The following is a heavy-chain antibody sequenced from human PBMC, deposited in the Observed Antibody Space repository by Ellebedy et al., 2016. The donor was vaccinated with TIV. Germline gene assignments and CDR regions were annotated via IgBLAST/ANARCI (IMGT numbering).Heavy chain of an antibody. J-gene: IGHJ3*02. CDR1: GFTFDDYG. D-gene: IGHD3-10*01. V-gene: IGHV3-30*18. CDR2: ISYDGSSQ. Sequence: GESLKISXAASGFTFDDYGMHWVRQAPGKGPEWVAVISYDGSSQYYADSVKGRFTISRDTSNNTLFLQMDSLRVEDTALYYCVKGIRGVWAFDIWGQGTMIIVSS. CDR3: VKGIRGVWAFDI.